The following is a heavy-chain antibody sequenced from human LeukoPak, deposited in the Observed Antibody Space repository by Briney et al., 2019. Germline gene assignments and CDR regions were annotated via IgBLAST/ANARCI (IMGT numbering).Heavy chain of an antibody. Sequence: NPSETLSLTCTVSGGSISSYYWSWIRQPPGKGLEWIGYIYYSGSTNYNPSLKSRVTISVDTSKNQFSLKLSSVTAADTAVYYCARQGGYYDILKGVGYAFDIWGQGTMVTVSS. CDR1: GGSISSYY. CDR3: ARQGGYYDILKGVGYAFDI. V-gene: IGHV4-59*08. J-gene: IGHJ3*02. D-gene: IGHD3-9*01. CDR2: IYYSGST.